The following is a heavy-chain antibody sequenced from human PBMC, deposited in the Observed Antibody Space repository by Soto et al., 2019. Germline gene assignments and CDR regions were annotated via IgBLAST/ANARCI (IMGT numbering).Heavy chain of an antibody. J-gene: IGHJ3*02. CDR2: ISGTGVGT. CDR3: ARDRTNDAFDI. CDR1: GFTFSSYA. V-gene: IGHV3-23*01. Sequence: EVQLLESGGGLVQPGGSLRLSCAASGFTFSSYAMNWVRQAPGKGLEWVSDISGTGVGTYYADSVKGRFTISRDNSKNTLYLQMNSLRAEDTAVYYCARDRTNDAFDIWGQGTMVTVSS. D-gene: IGHD2-8*01.